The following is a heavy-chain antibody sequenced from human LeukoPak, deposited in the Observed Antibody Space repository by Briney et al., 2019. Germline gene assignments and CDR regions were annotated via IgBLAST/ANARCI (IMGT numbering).Heavy chain of an antibody. CDR3: TRGRDYYWAY. D-gene: IGHD3-10*01. Sequence: SGTLSLTCAVSGDSISSAYWWSWVRQPPGKGLEWIGEIYHSGSSNYNPSLKSRVTISVDKSNNQFYLRLSSVTAADTAIYYCTRGRDYYWAYWGQGTLVTVSS. CDR1: GDSISSAYW. V-gene: IGHV4-4*02. J-gene: IGHJ4*02. CDR2: IYHSGSS.